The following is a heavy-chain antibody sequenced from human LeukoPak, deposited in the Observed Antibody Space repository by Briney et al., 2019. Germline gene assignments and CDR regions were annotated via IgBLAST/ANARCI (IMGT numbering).Heavy chain of an antibody. CDR3: ARSRSLRRFDAFHI. Sequence: GESLKISCKAAAYTFSGYWIGWVRQMPGKGLEWMGMIYPGDSDTRYSPAFQGQVTISVDISVSTAYLQWSGLKASDTAMYYCARSRSLRRFDAFHIWGQGTMVAVSS. V-gene: IGHV5-51*01. CDR1: AYTFSGYW. CDR2: IYPGDSDT. D-gene: IGHD2-2*01. J-gene: IGHJ3*02.